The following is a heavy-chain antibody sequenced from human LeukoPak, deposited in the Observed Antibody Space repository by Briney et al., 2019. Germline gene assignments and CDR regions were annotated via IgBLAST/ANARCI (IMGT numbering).Heavy chain of an antibody. CDR1: GFTFSSYA. CDR2: ISYDGSNK. J-gene: IGHJ4*02. V-gene: IGHV3-30*04. D-gene: IGHD6-19*01. Sequence: GGSLRLSCAASGFTFSSYAMHWVRQAPGKGLEWVAVISYDGSNKYYADSVKGRFTISRDNFKNTLYLQMNSLRAEDTAVYYCAKDRGWGAPFDYWGQGTLVTVSS. CDR3: AKDRGWGAPFDY.